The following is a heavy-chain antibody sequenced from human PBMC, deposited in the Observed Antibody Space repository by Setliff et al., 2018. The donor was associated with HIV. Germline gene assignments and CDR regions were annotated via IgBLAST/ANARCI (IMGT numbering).Heavy chain of an antibody. CDR1: GFTFSNYG. CDR2: LRFDGSNK. J-gene: IGHJ1*01. D-gene: IGHD3-10*01. CDR3: AQAQTSVSGSYYQYLQH. Sequence: GGSLRLSCAAFGFTFSNYGMHWVRQAPGKGLEWVAFLRFDGSNKSYGDSVKGRFTISRDNSKNTLYLRMNSLRAEDTAVYYCAQAQTSVSGSYYQYLQHWGQGTLVTVSS. V-gene: IGHV3-30*02.